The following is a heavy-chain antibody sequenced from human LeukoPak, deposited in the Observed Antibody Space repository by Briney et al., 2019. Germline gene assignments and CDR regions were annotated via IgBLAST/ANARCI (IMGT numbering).Heavy chain of an antibody. CDR3: ARDPAMVRGVISYDYYYYGMDV. Sequence: PSETLSLTCTVSGGSISSYYWSWIRQPPGKGLEWIGYIYYSGSTNYNPSLKSRVTISVDTSKNQFSLKLSSVTAADTAVYYCARDPAMVRGVISYDYYYYGMDVWGQGTTVTVSS. D-gene: IGHD3-10*01. J-gene: IGHJ6*02. CDR2: IYYSGST. CDR1: GGSISSYY. V-gene: IGHV4-59*12.